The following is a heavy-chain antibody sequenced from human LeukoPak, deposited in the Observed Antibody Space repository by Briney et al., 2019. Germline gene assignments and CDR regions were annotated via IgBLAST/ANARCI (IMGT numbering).Heavy chain of an antibody. J-gene: IGHJ4*02. CDR3: AKDSYTMVRGVSLY. D-gene: IGHD3-10*01. CDR1: GFTFSTYP. CDR2: IDGSGGST. V-gene: IGHV3-23*01. Sequence: GGSLRLSCAASGFTFSTYPMSWVRQAPGKGLEWVSGIDGSGGSTYYADSVKGRFAISRDNSKNTLYLQMNSLRAEDTAVYYCAKDSYTMVRGVSLYWGQGTAVTVSS.